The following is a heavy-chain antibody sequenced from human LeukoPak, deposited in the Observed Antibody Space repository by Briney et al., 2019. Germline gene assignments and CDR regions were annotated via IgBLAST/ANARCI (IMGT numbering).Heavy chain of an antibody. CDR1: GFTFSSYA. Sequence: GGSLRLSCAASGFTFSSYAMSWVRQAPGKGLEWVSVIYSGGSTYYADSVKGKFTISRDNSKNTLYLQMNSLRAEDTAVYYCARTVYYGSGTYWGPNTYYFDYWGQGTLVTVSS. D-gene: IGHD3-10*01. V-gene: IGHV3-66*01. CDR2: IYSGGST. J-gene: IGHJ4*02. CDR3: ARTVYYGSGTYWGPNTYYFDY.